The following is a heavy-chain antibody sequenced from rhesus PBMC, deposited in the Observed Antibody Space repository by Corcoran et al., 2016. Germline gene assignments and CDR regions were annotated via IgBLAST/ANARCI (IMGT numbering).Heavy chain of an antibody. CDR3: AREVIAAAGMDY. CDR1: GGSISDDYY. Sequence: QVQLQESGPGLVKPSETLSLTCAVSGGSISDDYYWSWIRQPPGKGLEWIGYIYGSGGGTNYNPSLKKRGTISIDTSKNQFSLKLSSVTAADTAVYYCAREVIAAAGMDYWGQGVLVTVSS. V-gene: IGHV4-106*01. CDR2: IYGSGGGT. D-gene: IGHD6-31*01. J-gene: IGHJ4*01.